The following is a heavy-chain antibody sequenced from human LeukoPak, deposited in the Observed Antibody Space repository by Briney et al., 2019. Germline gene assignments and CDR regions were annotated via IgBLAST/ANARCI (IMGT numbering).Heavy chain of an antibody. CDR3: ARAGRASTPKYYDFWSGYLYYYYYGMDV. V-gene: IGHV5-51*01. J-gene: IGHJ6*02. CDR1: GYSFTSYW. CDR2: IYPGDSDT. Sequence: GESLRISCKGSGYSFTSYWIGWVRQMPGKGLEWMGIIYPGDSDTRYSPSFQGQVTISADKSISTAYLQWSSLKASDTAMYHCARAGRASTPKYYDFWSGYLYYYYYGMDVWGQGTTVTVSS. D-gene: IGHD3-3*01.